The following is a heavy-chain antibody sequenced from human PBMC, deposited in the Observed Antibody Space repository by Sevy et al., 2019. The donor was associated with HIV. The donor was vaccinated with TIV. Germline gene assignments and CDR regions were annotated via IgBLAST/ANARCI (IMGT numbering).Heavy chain of an antibody. CDR2: LYNNIGSN. CDR1: DDSINSYY. D-gene: IGHD6-13*01. Sequence: SETLSLTCTVSDDSINSYYWSWIREPPGKGLEGIGYLYNNIGSNSYRPALPSRVNISVDTSKNQFSLKLTSVTAADTAVYYCARGAVVIGTAATPVLDFWGRGSLVTVSS. V-gene: IGHV4-59*08. CDR3: ARGAVVIGTAATPVLDF. J-gene: IGHJ4*02.